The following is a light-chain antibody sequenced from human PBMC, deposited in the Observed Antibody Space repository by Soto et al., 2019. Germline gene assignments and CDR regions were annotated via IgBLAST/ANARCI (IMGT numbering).Light chain of an antibody. CDR2: GAS. CDR3: LQYHNWPLT. J-gene: IGKJ4*01. Sequence: EIVMTQSPATLSVSPGERATLSCRASQSVSSSLAWYQQKPGQAPRLLIYGASTGATGIPARFSGSGSGTDFSLTISSLQSEDFEVYYCLQYHNWPLTFGGGTKGEIK. CDR1: QSVSSS. V-gene: IGKV3-15*01.